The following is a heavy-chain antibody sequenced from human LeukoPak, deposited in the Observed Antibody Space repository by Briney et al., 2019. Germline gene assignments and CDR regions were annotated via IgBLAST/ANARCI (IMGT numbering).Heavy chain of an antibody. CDR1: GYTFISYG. CDR3: ARDGNYYDSSGTLSGY. J-gene: IGHJ4*02. CDR2: ISAYNGNA. V-gene: IGHV1-18*01. Sequence: EASVKVSCKASGYTFISYGISWVRQAPGQGLEWMGWISAYNGNAVYVQKFQGRVTMTTDTSTSTAYMELRSLRSDDTAVYYCARDGNYYDSSGTLSGYWGQGTLVTVSS. D-gene: IGHD3-22*01.